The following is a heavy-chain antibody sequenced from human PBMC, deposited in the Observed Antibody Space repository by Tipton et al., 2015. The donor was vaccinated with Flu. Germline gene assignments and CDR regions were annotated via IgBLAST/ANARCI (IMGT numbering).Heavy chain of an antibody. V-gene: IGHV4-4*07. CDR1: GGSMSNNF. D-gene: IGHD3-10*01. CDR3: ARIQGGYYGSESYDT. J-gene: IGHJ5*02. Sequence: TLSLTCTVSGGSMSNNFWSWFRQPAEKGLEWIGRIYASGVTNYNPSLKSRVTISVDTSKNQFSLELISVTAADTAVYYCARIQGGYYGSESYDTWGQGMLVTVSS. CDR2: IYASGVT.